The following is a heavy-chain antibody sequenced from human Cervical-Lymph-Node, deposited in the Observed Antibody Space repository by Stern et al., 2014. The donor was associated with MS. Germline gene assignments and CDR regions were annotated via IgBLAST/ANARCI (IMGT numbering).Heavy chain of an antibody. D-gene: IGHD3-9*01. CDR1: GFTFSSYG. CDR2: ISYDGSNK. V-gene: IGHV3-30*18. J-gene: IGHJ6*02. Sequence: MQLVESGGGVVQPGRSLRLSCAASGFTFSSYGMHWVRQAPGKGLEWVAVISYDGSNKYYADSVKGRFTISRDNSKNTLYLQMNSLRAEDTAVYYCAKDRLRYFDWPNGMDVWGQGTTVTVSS. CDR3: AKDRLRYFDWPNGMDV.